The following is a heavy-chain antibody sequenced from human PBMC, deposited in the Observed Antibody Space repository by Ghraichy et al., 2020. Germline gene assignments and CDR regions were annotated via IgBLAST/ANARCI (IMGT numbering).Heavy chain of an antibody. D-gene: IGHD3-22*01. CDR1: GGSISGYY. J-gene: IGHJ4*02. Sequence: SETLSLTCAVYGGSISGYYWSWIRQPPGKGLEWIGEIIHSGSTNYNPSLKSRVTISVDTSKNQFSLKLSSVTAADTAVYYCARGAAWLLQTFDDWSQGTLLTVAS. CDR3: ARGAAWLLQTFDD. CDR2: IIHSGST. V-gene: IGHV4-34*01.